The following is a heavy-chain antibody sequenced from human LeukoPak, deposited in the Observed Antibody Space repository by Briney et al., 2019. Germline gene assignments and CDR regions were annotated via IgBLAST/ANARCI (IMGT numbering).Heavy chain of an antibody. CDR1: GFTFDDYG. J-gene: IGHJ3*02. D-gene: IGHD4-17*01. CDR3: AKITTYGFDSFDI. CDR2: INWNSGRT. V-gene: IGHV3-20*01. Sequence: PGGSLRLSCVASGFTFDDYGMSWVRQAPGKGLEWVSAINWNSGRTAYADSVKGRFTISRDNAKNSLYLQMSSLRAEDTALYHCAKITTYGFDSFDILGQGTMVTVSS.